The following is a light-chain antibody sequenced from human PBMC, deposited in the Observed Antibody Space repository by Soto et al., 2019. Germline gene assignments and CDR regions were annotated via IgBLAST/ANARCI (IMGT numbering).Light chain of an antibody. CDR1: RTIDNY. V-gene: IGKV1-39*01. Sequence: DIQMTQSTSSLSASLGDRVTITCRASRTIDNYLNWYQQKPGRAPELLVYATSSLQSGVPSRFTGGGSGTHFTLTISGLQPEDFATYFCQQSYNTPITFGQGTRLEIK. CDR3: QQSYNTPIT. CDR2: ATS. J-gene: IGKJ5*01.